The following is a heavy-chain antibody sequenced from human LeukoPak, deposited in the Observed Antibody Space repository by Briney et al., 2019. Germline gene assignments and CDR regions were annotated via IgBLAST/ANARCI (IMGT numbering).Heavy chain of an antibody. Sequence: PSETLSLTCTVSGYSISSGYYWGWIRQPPGKGLEWVGRIKSKSDGVTTDYAAPVKGRFTISRDDSKNTLYLQMNSLTSEDTALYYCTTERLMEYYDSRGYLGDSWGQGTLVTVSS. V-gene: IGHV3-15*01. CDR3: TTERLMEYYDSRGYLGDS. D-gene: IGHD3-22*01. J-gene: IGHJ4*02. CDR1: GYSISSGYY. CDR2: IKSKSDGVTT.